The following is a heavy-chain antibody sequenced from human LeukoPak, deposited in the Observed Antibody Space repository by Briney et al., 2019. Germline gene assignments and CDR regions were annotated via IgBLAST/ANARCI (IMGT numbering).Heavy chain of an antibody. CDR2: ISGVGGTI. Sequence: PGGSLRLSCAASGFTFTSYSMSWVRQAPGKGLEWLSYISGVGGTIHYADSVKGRFTTSRDNAKNSLYLQLNSLRAEDTAVYYCASLIKIEAWGQGTLVTVSS. J-gene: IGHJ5*02. CDR1: GFTFTSYS. V-gene: IGHV3-48*01. CDR3: ASLIKIEA.